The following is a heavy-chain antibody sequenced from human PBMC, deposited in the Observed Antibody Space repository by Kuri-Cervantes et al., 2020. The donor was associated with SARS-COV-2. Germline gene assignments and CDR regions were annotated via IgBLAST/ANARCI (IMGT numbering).Heavy chain of an antibody. Sequence: GESLKISCKGSGYSFTSYWIGWVRQMPGKGLEWMGIIYPGDSDTRYSPSFQGQVTISADKSISTAYLQWSSLKASDTAMYYCASTIGRYSSSWYAFDIWGQGTMVTVSS. J-gene: IGHJ3*02. CDR2: IYPGDSDT. V-gene: IGHV5-51*01. CDR3: ASTIGRYSSSWYAFDI. CDR1: GYSFTSYW. D-gene: IGHD6-13*01.